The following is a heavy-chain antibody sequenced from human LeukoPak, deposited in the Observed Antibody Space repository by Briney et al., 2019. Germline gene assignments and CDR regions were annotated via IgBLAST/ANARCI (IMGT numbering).Heavy chain of an antibody. CDR1: GFTFSRYW. CDR2: IKQDGSEK. J-gene: IGHJ4*02. V-gene: IGHV3-7*01. Sequence: GGSLRLSCAASGFTFSRYWMSWVRQAPGKGLEWVANIKQDGSEKYYVDSVKGRFTISRDNAKNSLYLQMNSLRAEDTAVYYCARVVDHDYGDYYLDYWGQGTLVTVSS. CDR3: ARVVDHDYGDYYLDY. D-gene: IGHD4-17*01.